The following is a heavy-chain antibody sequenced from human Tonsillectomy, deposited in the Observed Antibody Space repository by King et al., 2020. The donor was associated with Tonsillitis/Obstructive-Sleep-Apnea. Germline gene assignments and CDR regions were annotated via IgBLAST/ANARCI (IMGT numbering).Heavy chain of an antibody. CDR1: GFTFSSYS. Sequence: VQLVGSGGGLVQPGGSLRLSCAASGFTFSSYSMNWVRQAPGKGLEWVSYISSSSSTIYYADSVKGRFTISRDNAKNSLYLQMNSLRDEDTAVYYCARSGDYGDEDDDAFDIWGQGTMVTVSS. CDR3: ARSGDYGDEDDDAFDI. J-gene: IGHJ3*02. V-gene: IGHV3-48*02. CDR2: ISSSSSTI. D-gene: IGHD4-17*01.